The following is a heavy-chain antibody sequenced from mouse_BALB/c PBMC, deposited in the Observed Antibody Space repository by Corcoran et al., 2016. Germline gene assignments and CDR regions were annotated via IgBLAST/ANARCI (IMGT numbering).Heavy chain of an antibody. V-gene: IGHV9-3-1*01. Sequence: QIQLVQSGPELKKPGETVKISCMASGYTFTNYGMNWVKQAPGKGLKWMGWINTYTGEPTYADDFKGRFAFSLETSASNADLQINNRKKEDTATYFCARARDFDFDYWCQGTTCTVSS. CDR2: INTYTGEP. CDR3: ARARDFDFDY. CDR1: GYTFTNYG. J-gene: IGHJ2*01.